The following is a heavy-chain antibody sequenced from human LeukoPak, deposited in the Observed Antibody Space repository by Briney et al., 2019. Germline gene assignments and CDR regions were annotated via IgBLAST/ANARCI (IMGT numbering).Heavy chain of an antibody. CDR3: AGGPKQQLLWGRASNGFDP. V-gene: IGHV3-30*14. J-gene: IGHJ5*02. D-gene: IGHD2-2*01. Sequence: PGGSLRLSCAASGSTFSSYAMHWVRQAPGKGLEWVAVISYDGSNKYYADSVKGRFTISRDNSKNTLYLQMNSLRAEDTAVYYCAGGPKQQLLWGRASNGFDPWGQGTLVTVSS. CDR2: ISYDGSNK. CDR1: GSTFSSYA.